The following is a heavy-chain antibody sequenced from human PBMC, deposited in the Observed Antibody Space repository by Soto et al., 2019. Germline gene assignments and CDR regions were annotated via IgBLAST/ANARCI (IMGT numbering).Heavy chain of an antibody. V-gene: IGHV3-30-3*01. CDR1: GFTFSTYA. CDR2: ISYDGSNK. J-gene: IGHJ4*02. Sequence: GESLKISCAASGFTFSTYAMHWVRQAPGKGLEWVAVISYDGSNKYYAGSVKGRFTISRDSSKNTLYLQMNGLRAEDTAVYYCARDLGAVTIYDRGYDYWGRGTLVTVSS. D-gene: IGHD3-16*01. CDR3: ARDLGAVTIYDRGYDY.